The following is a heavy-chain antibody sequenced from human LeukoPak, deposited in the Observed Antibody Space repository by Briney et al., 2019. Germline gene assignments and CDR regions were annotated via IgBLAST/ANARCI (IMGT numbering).Heavy chain of an antibody. CDR2: IKQDGSEK. J-gene: IGHJ6*02. V-gene: IGHV3-7*01. CDR1: GFTFSSYW. CDR3: TTEGGPGIAAPGYYYGMDV. D-gene: IGHD6-13*01. Sequence: SGGSLRLSCAASGFTFSSYWMSWVRQAPGKGLEWVANIKQDGSEKYYVDSVKGRFTISRDNAKNSLYLQMNSLRAEDTAVYYCTTEGGPGIAAPGYYYGMDVWGQGTTVTVSS.